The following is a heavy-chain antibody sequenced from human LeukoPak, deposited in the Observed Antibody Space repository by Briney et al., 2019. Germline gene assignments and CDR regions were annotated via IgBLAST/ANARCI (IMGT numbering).Heavy chain of an antibody. Sequence: SVKVSCKASGGTFSRNDISWVRQAPGQGLEWMGGIMPLFGTAKNAQKFQGRVTITADKSTSTAYMELSSLRSEDTAVYYCARDVGSSWNMDVWGKGTTVTVSS. CDR1: GGTFSRND. CDR3: ARDVGSSWNMDV. CDR2: IMPLFGTA. D-gene: IGHD6-13*01. V-gene: IGHV1-69*06. J-gene: IGHJ6*03.